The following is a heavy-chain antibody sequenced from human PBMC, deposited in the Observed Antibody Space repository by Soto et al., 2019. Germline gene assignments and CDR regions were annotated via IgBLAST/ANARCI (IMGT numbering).Heavy chain of an antibody. D-gene: IGHD6-6*01. Sequence: PGGSLRLSCAASGFTFSSYAMSWVRQAPGKGLEWVSAISGSGGSTYYADSVKGRFTISRDNSKNTLYLQMNSLRAEDTAVYYCAKGRVVYSSSSGGMDVWGQGTTVTVSS. V-gene: IGHV3-23*01. J-gene: IGHJ6*02. CDR2: ISGSGGST. CDR3: AKGRVVYSSSSGGMDV. CDR1: GFTFSSYA.